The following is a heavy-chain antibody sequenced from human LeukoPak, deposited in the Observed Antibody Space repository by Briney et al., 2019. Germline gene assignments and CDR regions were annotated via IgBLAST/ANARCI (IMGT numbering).Heavy chain of an antibody. V-gene: IGHV4-59*08. Sequence: SETLSLTCTVSGGSISSYYWSWIRQPPGKGLEWIGYIYYSGSTNYNPSLKSRVTISVDKSKNQFSLKLSSVTAADTAVYYCARQHYSNYGGYYGMDVWGQGTTVTVSS. CDR3: ARQHYSNYGGYYGMDV. J-gene: IGHJ6*02. D-gene: IGHD4-11*01. CDR2: IYYSGST. CDR1: GGSISSYY.